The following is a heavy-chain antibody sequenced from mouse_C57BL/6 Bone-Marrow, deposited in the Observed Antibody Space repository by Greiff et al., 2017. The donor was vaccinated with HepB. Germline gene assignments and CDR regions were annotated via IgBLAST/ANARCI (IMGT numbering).Heavy chain of an antibody. CDR3: ARLGYYGSPGYFDY. CDR1: GYTFTSYW. J-gene: IGHJ2*01. D-gene: IGHD1-1*01. V-gene: IGHV1-64*01. CDR2: IHPNSGIT. Sequence: QVQLQQPGAELVKPGASVKLSCKASGYTFTSYWMHWVKQRPGQGLEWIGMIHPNSGITNYNEKFKSKATLTVDKSSSTAYMQLSSLTSEDSAVYYCARLGYYGSPGYFDYWGQGTTLTVSS.